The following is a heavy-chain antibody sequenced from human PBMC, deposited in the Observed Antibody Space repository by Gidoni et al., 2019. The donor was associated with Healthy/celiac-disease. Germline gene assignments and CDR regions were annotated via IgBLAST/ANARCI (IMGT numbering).Heavy chain of an antibody. CDR3: AKGHLKWLVDAFDI. CDR2: TSYDGSNK. CDR1: GFTFSSYG. J-gene: IGHJ3*02. D-gene: IGHD6-19*01. V-gene: IGHV3-30*18. Sequence: QVQLVESGGGVVQPGRSLRRSGAASGFTFSSYGMHWVRQAPGKGLEWVAVTSYDGSNKYYADSVKGRFTISRDNSKNTLYLQMNSLRAEDTAVYYCAKGHLKWLVDAFDIWGQGTMVTVSS.